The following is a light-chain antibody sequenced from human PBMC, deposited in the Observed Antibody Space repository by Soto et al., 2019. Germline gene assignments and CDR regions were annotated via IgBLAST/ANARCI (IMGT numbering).Light chain of an antibody. J-gene: IGLJ2*01. CDR3: SSYTSRSTR. Sequence: QSVLTQPASVSGSPGQSITISCTGTSSDVGGYNYVSWYQQHPGKAPKLMIYDVSNRPSGVSNRFSGSKSGNTASLTISGLQAEDEADYYCSSYTSRSTRFGGGTKLTVL. CDR2: DVS. CDR1: SSDVGGYNY. V-gene: IGLV2-14*01.